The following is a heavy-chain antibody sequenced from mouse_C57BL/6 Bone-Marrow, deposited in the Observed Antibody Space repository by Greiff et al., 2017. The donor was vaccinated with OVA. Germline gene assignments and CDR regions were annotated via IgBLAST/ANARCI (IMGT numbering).Heavy chain of an antibody. D-gene: IGHD4-1*01. V-gene: IGHV5-6*01. CDR1: GFTFSSYG. CDR3: ARHVLGPDY. J-gene: IGHJ2*01. CDR2: ISSGGSYT. Sequence: EVHLVESGGDLVKPGGSLKLSCAASGFTFSSYGMSWVRQTPDKRLEWVATISSGGSYTYYPDSVKGRFTISRDNAKNTLYLQMSSLKSEDTAMYYCARHVLGPDYWGQGTTLTVSS.